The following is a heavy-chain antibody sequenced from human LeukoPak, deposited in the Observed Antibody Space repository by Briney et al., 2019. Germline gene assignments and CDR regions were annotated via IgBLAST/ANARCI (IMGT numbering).Heavy chain of an antibody. CDR2: ISRNSRYI. CDR3: ARVAEAAAFDS. CDR1: GFAFSTYS. J-gene: IGHJ4*02. D-gene: IGHD6-13*01. V-gene: IGHV3-21*06. Sequence: KSGGSLRLSCAASGFAFSTYSMNWVRQAPGKGLEWVSSISRNSRYIYYADSMRGRFTISRDNAKNSLYLQMNSLKPEDTAVYYCARVAEAAAFDSWGQGNLVTVSS.